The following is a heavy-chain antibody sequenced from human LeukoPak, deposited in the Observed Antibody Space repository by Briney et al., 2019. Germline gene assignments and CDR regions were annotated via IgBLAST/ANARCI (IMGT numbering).Heavy chain of an antibody. D-gene: IGHD3-22*01. Sequence: GGSLRLSCAASGFTFSSYGMHWVRQAPGKGLEWVAVISYDGSNKYYADSVKGRFTISRDNSKNTLYLQMNSLRAEDTAVYYCARGGDITMIVVVNFDYWGQGTLVTVSS. CDR2: ISYDGSNK. V-gene: IGHV3-30*03. CDR1: GFTFSSYG. J-gene: IGHJ4*02. CDR3: ARGGDITMIVVVNFDY.